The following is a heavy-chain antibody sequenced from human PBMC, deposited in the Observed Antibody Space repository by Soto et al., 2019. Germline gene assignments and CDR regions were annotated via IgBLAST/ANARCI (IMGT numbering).Heavy chain of an antibody. J-gene: IGHJ4*02. Sequence: SVKVSCKASGGTFSSYAISWVRQAPGQGLEWMGGIIPIFGTANYAQKFQGRVTITADESTSTAYMELSSLRSEDTAVYYCAGTTAMAGEFDYWGQGTLVTVSS. CDR1: GGTFSSYA. CDR2: IIPIFGTA. CDR3: AGTTAMAGEFDY. V-gene: IGHV1-69*13. D-gene: IGHD5-18*01.